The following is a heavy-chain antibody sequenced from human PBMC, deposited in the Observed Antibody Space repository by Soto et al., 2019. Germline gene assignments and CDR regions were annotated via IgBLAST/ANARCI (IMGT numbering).Heavy chain of an antibody. CDR1: CGSISSYY. CDR3: ARVVGSGYSSSWYLSTYYGMDV. J-gene: IGHJ6*02. Sequence: SETLSLTCTVSCGSISSYYWSWIRQPPGKGLEWIGYIYYSGSTNYNPSLKSRVTISVDTSKNQFSLKLSSVTAADTAVYYCARVVGSGYSSSWYLSTYYGMDVWGQGTTVTVSS. D-gene: IGHD6-13*01. V-gene: IGHV4-59*01. CDR2: IYYSGST.